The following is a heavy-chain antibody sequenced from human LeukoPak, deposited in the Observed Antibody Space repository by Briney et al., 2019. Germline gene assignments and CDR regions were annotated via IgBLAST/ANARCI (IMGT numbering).Heavy chain of an antibody. D-gene: IGHD6-6*01. CDR2: INSNSGGT. V-gene: IGHV1-2*02. Sequence: ASVKVSCKTSGYTFTDYYIHWMRQAPGQGLEWMGWINSNSGGTSYAQKFQGRVTLTRDTPTRTAFMELNRLTSDDTAVYYCARTSVAARRADFDYWGQGTVVTVSS. J-gene: IGHJ4*02. CDR1: GYTFTDYY. CDR3: ARTSVAARRADFDY.